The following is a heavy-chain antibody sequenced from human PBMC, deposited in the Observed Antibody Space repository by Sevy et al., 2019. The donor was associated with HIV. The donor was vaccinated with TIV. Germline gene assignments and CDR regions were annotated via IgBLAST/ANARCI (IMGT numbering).Heavy chain of an antibody. Sequence: GGSLRLSCKPSGFTFANYAMNWVRQAPGKGLEWVSTIYGTGGVTYYADSVKGRFTISRDNSKNPLYLQMNSLRTEETAIYYCAGARFDSSGSFDAFDIWGQGTMVTVSS. J-gene: IGHJ3*02. CDR1: GFTFANYA. CDR2: IYGTGGVT. V-gene: IGHV3-23*01. D-gene: IGHD3-22*01. CDR3: AGARFDSSGSFDAFDI.